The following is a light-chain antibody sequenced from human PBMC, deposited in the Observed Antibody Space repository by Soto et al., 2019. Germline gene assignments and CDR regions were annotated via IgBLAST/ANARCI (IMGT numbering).Light chain of an antibody. CDR1: QSINNW. CDR2: EAS. V-gene: IGKV1-5*03. CDR3: QQYNSYSYT. Sequence: DFQMTQSPSTLSASVGDRVAITCRASQSINNWLAWYQQKPGKAPKLLIYEASNLPSGVPSRFSGSGSGTEFILTISSLQPDDFAIYYCQQYNSYSYTFGQGTKLEIK. J-gene: IGKJ2*01.